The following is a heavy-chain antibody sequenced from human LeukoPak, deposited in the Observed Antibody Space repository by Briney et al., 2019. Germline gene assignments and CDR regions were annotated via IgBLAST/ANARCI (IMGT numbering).Heavy chain of an antibody. Sequence: ASVKVSCKASGYTFTSYYMHWVRQAPGQGLEWMGIINPSGGSTSYAQKFQGRVTMTEDTSTDTAYMELSSLRSEDTAVYYCATGLVVVPAANVYWGQGTLVTVSS. CDR3: ATGLVVVPAANVY. D-gene: IGHD2-2*01. J-gene: IGHJ4*02. V-gene: IGHV1-46*01. CDR1: GYTFTSYY. CDR2: INPSGGST.